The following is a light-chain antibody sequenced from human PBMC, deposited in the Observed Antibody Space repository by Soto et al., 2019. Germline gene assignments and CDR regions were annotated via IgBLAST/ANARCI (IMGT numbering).Light chain of an antibody. V-gene: IGKV3-20*01. Sequence: DIVLTQSPGTLSLSPGERATLSCRASQSVSSNFLAWYQQKPGQAHRLLIYGASSRATDIPDRFSGSGSRTDFPLTISRLEPEDFAVYYCQQYDTSLTFGGGTKVEIK. CDR3: QQYDTSLT. J-gene: IGKJ4*01. CDR2: GAS. CDR1: QSVSSNF.